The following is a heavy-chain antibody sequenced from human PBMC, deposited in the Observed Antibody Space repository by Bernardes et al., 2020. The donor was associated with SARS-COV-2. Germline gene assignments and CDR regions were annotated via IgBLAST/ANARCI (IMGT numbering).Heavy chain of an antibody. CDR2: MYYSGST. CDR1: GGSISSSY. J-gene: IGHJ3*02. V-gene: IGHV4-59*01. Sequence: SETLSLTCTVSGGSISSSYWSWIRQPTGPGLACIGYMYYSGSTNYNPSLKSRVTISVDTSKNQFSLKLSSVTAADTAVYYCARISLGYYDILTGSSPVDAFDIWGQGTMVTVSS. CDR3: ARISLGYYDILTGSSPVDAFDI. D-gene: IGHD3-9*01.